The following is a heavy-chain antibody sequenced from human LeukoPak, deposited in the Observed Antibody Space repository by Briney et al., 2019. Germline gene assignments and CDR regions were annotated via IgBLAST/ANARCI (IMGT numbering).Heavy chain of an antibody. CDR2: IKQDGSEK. D-gene: IGHD3-3*01. CDR1: GFTFNNYW. CDR3: ARDFDYGDY. J-gene: IGHJ4*02. Sequence: GGSLRLSCAASGFTFNNYWMNWVRQATGKGLEWVANIKQDGSEKYYLESVKGRFSISRDNTLNSLYLQMNSLRVDDTAVYYCARDFDYGDYWGQGTRVTVSS. V-gene: IGHV3-7*01.